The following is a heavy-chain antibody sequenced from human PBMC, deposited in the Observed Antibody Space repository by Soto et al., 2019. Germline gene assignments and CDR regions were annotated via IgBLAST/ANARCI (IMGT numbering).Heavy chain of an antibody. V-gene: IGHV1-2*02. CDR1: GYTFTGYY. Sequence: GASVKVSCKASGYTFTGYYMHWVRQAPGQGLEWMGWINPNSGGTNYAQKFQGRVTTTRDTSISTAYMELSRLRSDDTAVYYCARETGGYYDSSGYSRPGWFDPWGQGTLVTVSS. CDR3: ARETGGYYDSSGYSRPGWFDP. D-gene: IGHD3-22*01. J-gene: IGHJ5*02. CDR2: INPNSGGT.